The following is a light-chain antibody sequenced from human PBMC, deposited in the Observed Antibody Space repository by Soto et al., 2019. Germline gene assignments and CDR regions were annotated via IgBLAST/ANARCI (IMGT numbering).Light chain of an antibody. Sequence: EIVLTQSPGTLSLSPGERATLSCRTSQSVSSSYLAWYQQKPGQAPRLLIYGASSRATGIPCRFSGSGSGKAFTLTISRLEPEAFEVYYCQHYCSSPQTFGQGPKVEIK. CDR2: GAS. J-gene: IGKJ1*01. V-gene: IGKV3-20*01. CDR3: QHYCSSPQT. CDR1: QSVSSSY.